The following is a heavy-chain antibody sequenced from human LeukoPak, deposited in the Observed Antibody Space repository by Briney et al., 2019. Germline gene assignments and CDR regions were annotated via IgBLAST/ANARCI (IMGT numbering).Heavy chain of an antibody. Sequence: QPGGSLRLSCAASGFTFSSYGMHWVRQAPGKGLERVAFIRYDGSNKYYADSVKGRFTISRDNSKNTLYLQMNSLRAEDTAVYYCAKGRSWYSSGWYYFDYWGQGTLVTVSS. CDR2: IRYDGSNK. CDR1: GFTFSSYG. CDR3: AKGRSWYSSGWYYFDY. J-gene: IGHJ4*02. D-gene: IGHD6-19*01. V-gene: IGHV3-30*02.